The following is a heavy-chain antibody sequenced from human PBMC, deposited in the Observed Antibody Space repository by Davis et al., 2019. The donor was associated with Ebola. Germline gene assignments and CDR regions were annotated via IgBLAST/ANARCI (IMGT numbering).Heavy chain of an antibody. V-gene: IGHV3-23*01. Sequence: GESLKISCAASGFTFNSYGMSWVRQAPGKGLEWVSVISGRGTSIYYADAVKGRFTISRDNSKGTLFLQMNSLRAEDTAIYYCAKESASCGGDCYSLSDSWGQGTLVTVSS. CDR3: AKESASCGGDCYSLSDS. D-gene: IGHD2-21*02. J-gene: IGHJ4*02. CDR2: ISGRGTSI. CDR1: GFTFNSYG.